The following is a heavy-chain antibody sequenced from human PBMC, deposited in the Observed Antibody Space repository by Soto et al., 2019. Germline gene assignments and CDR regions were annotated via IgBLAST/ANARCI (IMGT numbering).Heavy chain of an antibody. CDR2: IYYSGST. J-gene: IGHJ4*02. Sequence: SETLSLTCTVSGGSISSGGYYWSWIRQHPGKGLEWIGYIYYSGSTYYNPSLKSRVTISVDTSKNQFSLKLSSATAADTAVYYCASIAVAGTWSTISHDSWGQGTLVTVSS. D-gene: IGHD6-19*01. V-gene: IGHV4-31*03. CDR1: GGSISSGGYY. CDR3: ASIAVAGTWSTISHDS.